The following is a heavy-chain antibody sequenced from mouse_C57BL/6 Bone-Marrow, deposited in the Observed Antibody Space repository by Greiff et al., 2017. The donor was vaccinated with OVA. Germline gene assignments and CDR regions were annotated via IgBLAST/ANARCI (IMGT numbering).Heavy chain of an antibody. V-gene: IGHV10-1*01. J-gene: IGHJ1*03. D-gene: IGHD2-4*01. CDR2: IRSKSNNYAT. Sequence: EVQRVESGGGLVQPKGSLKLSCAASGFSFNTYAMNWVRQAPGKGLEWVARIRSKSNNYATYYADSVKDRFTISRDDSESMLYLQMNNLKTEDTAMYYCVRYDYDEYFDVWGTGTTVTVSS. CDR3: VRYDYDEYFDV. CDR1: GFSFNTYA.